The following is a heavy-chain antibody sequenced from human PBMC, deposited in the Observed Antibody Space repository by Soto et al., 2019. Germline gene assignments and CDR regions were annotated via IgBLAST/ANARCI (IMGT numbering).Heavy chain of an antibody. CDR2: ISSSSSYI. CDR3: ARGRGRDGYTCMVY. Sequence: EVQLVESGGGLVKPGGSLRLSCAASGFTFSSYSMNWVRQAPGKGLEWVSSISSSSSYIYYADSVKGRFTISRDNAKNSLYLQMNSLRAEDTAVYYCARGRGRDGYTCMVYWGQGTLVTVSS. J-gene: IGHJ4*02. D-gene: IGHD2-8*01. V-gene: IGHV3-21*01. CDR1: GFTFSSYS.